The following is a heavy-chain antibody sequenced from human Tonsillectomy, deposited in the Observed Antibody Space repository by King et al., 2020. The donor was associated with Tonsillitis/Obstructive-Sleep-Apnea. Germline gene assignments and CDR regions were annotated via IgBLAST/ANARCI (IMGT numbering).Heavy chain of an antibody. CDR3: ARGGYGSGSADDFDI. D-gene: IGHD3-10*01. J-gene: IGHJ3*02. Sequence: QLVQSGAEVKKPGASVKVSCKASGYTSTSYAMHWVRQAPGQRLECRGWINAGNGNTKYSQKFQGRVTITRDTSASTAYMELSSLRSEDTAVYYCARGGYGSGSADDFDIWGQGTMVTVSS. V-gene: IGHV1-3*01. CDR2: INAGNGNT. CDR1: GYTSTSYA.